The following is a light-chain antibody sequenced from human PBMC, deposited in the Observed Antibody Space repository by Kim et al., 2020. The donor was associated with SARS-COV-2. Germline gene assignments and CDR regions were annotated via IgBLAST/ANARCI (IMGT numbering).Light chain of an antibody. CDR2: GAS. CDR3: QQYNHYPYT. V-gene: IGKV1-16*02. Sequence: SASVGDRVTITCRASQGVSKYLAWYQQKPGKAPESLIYGASTLQSGVSSKFSGSGSGTVFTLTISSLQPEDSATYYCQQYNHYPYTFGQGTKLEI. J-gene: IGKJ2*01. CDR1: QGVSKY.